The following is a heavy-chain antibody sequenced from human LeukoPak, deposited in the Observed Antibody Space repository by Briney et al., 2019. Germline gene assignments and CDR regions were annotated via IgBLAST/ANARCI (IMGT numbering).Heavy chain of an antibody. Sequence: PGGSLRLSCAASGFTFSSYGMHWVRQAPGKGLEWVAVIWYDGSNKYYADSVKGRFTISRDNSKNTLYLQMNSLRAEDTAVYYCARLIAAAGTWAFDIWGQGTMVTVSS. D-gene: IGHD6-13*01. CDR2: IWYDGSNK. V-gene: IGHV3-33*01. J-gene: IGHJ3*02. CDR1: GFTFSSYG. CDR3: ARLIAAAGTWAFDI.